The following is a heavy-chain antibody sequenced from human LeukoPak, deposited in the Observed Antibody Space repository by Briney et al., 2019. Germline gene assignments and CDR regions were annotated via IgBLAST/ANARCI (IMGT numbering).Heavy chain of an antibody. Sequence: SETLSLTCTVSGYSISSGNYWDWIRQPPGKGLEWIGSIYHSGSTYYNPSLKSRVTISVDTSKNQFSLKLSSVTAADTAVYYCAKRYCSSTTYYDDRGAFDYWGQGTLVTVSS. V-gene: IGHV4-38-2*02. J-gene: IGHJ4*02. CDR2: IYHSGST. CDR3: AKRYCSSTTYYDDRGAFDY. CDR1: GYSISSGNY. D-gene: IGHD2-2*01.